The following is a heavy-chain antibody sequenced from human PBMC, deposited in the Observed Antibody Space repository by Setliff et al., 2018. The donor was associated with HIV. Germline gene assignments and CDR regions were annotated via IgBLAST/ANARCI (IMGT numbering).Heavy chain of an antibody. D-gene: IGHD4-17*01. CDR2: ISGSGANT. J-gene: IGHJ4*02. V-gene: IGHV3-23*01. CDR1: GFIFSSYA. Sequence: LRLSCAASGFIFSSYAMSWVRQAPGKGLEWVSAISGSGANTYYADSGKGRFTISRDNSKNTLYLQMNSLRAEDTAVYYCAKFFGGYGDYMGFDYWGQGTLVTVSS. CDR3: AKFFGGYGDYMGFDY.